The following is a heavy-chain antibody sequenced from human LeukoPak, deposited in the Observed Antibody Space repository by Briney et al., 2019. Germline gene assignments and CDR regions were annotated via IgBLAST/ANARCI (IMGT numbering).Heavy chain of an antibody. CDR3: ATSADSPGNS. D-gene: IGHD4-23*01. CDR1: GFTFSSYW. V-gene: IGHV3-7*01. Sequence: GGSLRLSCAASGFTFSSYWVSWVRQAPGKGLEWVANVNPDGRVIFYVDSVKGRFTIPRDNAKNSLYLQMSNLRVEDTAVYYCATSADSPGNSWGQGTLIAVSS. J-gene: IGHJ1*01. CDR2: VNPDGRVI.